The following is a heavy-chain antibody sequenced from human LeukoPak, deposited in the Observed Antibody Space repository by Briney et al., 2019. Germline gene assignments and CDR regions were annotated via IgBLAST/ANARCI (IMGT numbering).Heavy chain of an antibody. CDR3: ARVGYYYDSSGYLQLRDYWYFDL. CDR1: GGSISSYY. V-gene: IGHV4-59*01. J-gene: IGHJ2*01. CDR2: IYYSGST. D-gene: IGHD3-22*01. Sequence: PSETLSLTCTVSGGSISSYYWSWIRQPPGKGLEWIGYIYYSGSTNYNPSLKSRATISVDTSKNQFSLKLSSVTAADTAVYYCARVGYYYDSSGYLQLRDYWYFDLWGRGTLVTVSS.